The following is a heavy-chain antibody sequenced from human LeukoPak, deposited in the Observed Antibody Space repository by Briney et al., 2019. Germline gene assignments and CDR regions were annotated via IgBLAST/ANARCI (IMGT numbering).Heavy chain of an antibody. J-gene: IGHJ4*02. D-gene: IGHD5-24*01. V-gene: IGHV3-73*01. Sequence: PGGSLRLSCAASGFTFSSYAMHWVRQASGQGLEWVGRIRDKANNYATAYAVSVKGRFSISRDDSKNTAYLQMNSLKTEDTAVYYCTRRVDGQFYFDNWGQGTLVTVSS. CDR1: GFTFSSYA. CDR3: TRRVDGQFYFDN. CDR2: IRDKANNYAT.